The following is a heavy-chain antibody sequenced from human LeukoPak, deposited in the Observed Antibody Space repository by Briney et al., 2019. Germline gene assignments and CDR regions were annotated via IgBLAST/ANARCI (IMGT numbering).Heavy chain of an antibody. Sequence: GGSLRLSCAASGFTFDDYGMSWVRQAPGKGLEWVSGINWNGGSTGYADSVKGRFTISRDNAKNSLYLQMNSLRAEDTALYYCARDPYTGSYGNYYYYMDVWGTGTTVTVSS. D-gene: IGHD1-26*01. CDR2: INWNGGST. CDR1: GFTFDDYG. J-gene: IGHJ6*03. CDR3: ARDPYTGSYGNYYYYMDV. V-gene: IGHV3-20*04.